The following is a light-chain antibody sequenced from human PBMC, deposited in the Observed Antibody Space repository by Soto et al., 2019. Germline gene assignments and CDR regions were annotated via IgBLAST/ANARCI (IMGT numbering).Light chain of an antibody. CDR3: QQSYSTPQVT. V-gene: IGKV1-39*01. J-gene: IGKJ4*01. CDR2: ATS. Sequence: DIQMTQSPSSLSASVGDRVTITCRASQSITSYLNWYQQKPGKAPKLLIYATSSLQSGVPSRFSGSGSWTDFTLTINSLQPEDFATYYCQQSYSTPQVTFGGGTKVEIK. CDR1: QSITSY.